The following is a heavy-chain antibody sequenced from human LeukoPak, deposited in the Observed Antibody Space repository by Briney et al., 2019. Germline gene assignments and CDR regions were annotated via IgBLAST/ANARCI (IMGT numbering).Heavy chain of an antibody. J-gene: IGHJ4*02. CDR1: GGSIRSGSHY. CDR3: AKRDDSGGNLVDL. Sequence: PSETLSLTCTVSGGSIRSGSHYWVWIRQPPGKGLEWIGSIYYSGSTYYNSSLGNRVTISIDTSKNHFSLRLRSLSAADTSVYYCAKRDDSGGNLVDLWGQGTLVTVSS. V-gene: IGHV4-39*02. CDR2: IYYSGST. D-gene: IGHD3-22*01.